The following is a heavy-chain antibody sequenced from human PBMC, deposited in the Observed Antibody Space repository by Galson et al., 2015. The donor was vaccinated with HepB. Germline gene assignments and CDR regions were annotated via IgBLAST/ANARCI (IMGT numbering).Heavy chain of an antibody. J-gene: IGHJ4*02. CDR2: INHSGST. Sequence: SETLSLTCTVSGGSISSGGYYWSWIRQHPGKGLEWIGEINHSGSTNYNPSLKSRVTISVDTSKNQFSLKLSSVTAADTAVYYCARGPGYSYGPGVDYWGQGTLVTVSS. CDR3: ARGPGYSYGPGVDY. D-gene: IGHD5-18*01. V-gene: IGHV4-39*07. CDR1: GGSISSGGYY.